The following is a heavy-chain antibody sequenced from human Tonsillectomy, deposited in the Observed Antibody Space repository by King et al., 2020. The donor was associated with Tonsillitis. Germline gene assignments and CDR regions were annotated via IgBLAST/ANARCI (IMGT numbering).Heavy chain of an antibody. CDR3: VRGRDGYKSLYFDY. V-gene: IGHV3-43*02. Sequence: VQLVESGGGVVQPGGSLRLSCAASGFTFDYHVMHWVRQFPGKGLEWLSFISGDGDSTFYAASVKGRFTISRDNSNNSLYLQMNSLRTEDSAFYYCVRGRDGYKSLYFDYWGQGTLVTVS. D-gene: IGHD5-24*01. CDR2: ISGDGDST. J-gene: IGHJ4*02. CDR1: GFTFDYHV.